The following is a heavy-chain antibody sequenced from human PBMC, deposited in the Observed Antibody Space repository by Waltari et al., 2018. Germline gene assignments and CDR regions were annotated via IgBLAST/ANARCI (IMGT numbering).Heavy chain of an antibody. J-gene: IGHJ4*02. D-gene: IGHD6-19*01. CDR2: FDPEDGET. CDR1: GYTLTELS. CDR3: ATVGVEVAVAGSRFPLDY. V-gene: IGHV1-24*01. Sequence: QVQLVQSGAEVKKPGASVKVSCKVSGYTLTELSMHWVRQAPGKGLEWMGGFDPEDGETIYDQKFQGRVTMTEDTSTDTAYMELSSLCSEDTAVYYCATVGVEVAVAGSRFPLDYWGRERWSPSPQ.